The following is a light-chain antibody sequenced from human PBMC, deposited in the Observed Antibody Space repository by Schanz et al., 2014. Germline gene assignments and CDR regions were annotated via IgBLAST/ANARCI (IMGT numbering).Light chain of an antibody. CDR1: HSLLHRNGNNY. CDR2: LAS. Sequence: DISMTQSPLSLPVTPGEPASISCRSSHSLLHRNGNNYLDWYLQRPGQSPQLLIYLASNRASGVPDRFSGSGSGTDFTLKISRVEAEDVGLYYCMQPLGAPPITFGQGTRLEIK. CDR3: MQPLGAPPIT. V-gene: IGKV2-28*01. J-gene: IGKJ5*01.